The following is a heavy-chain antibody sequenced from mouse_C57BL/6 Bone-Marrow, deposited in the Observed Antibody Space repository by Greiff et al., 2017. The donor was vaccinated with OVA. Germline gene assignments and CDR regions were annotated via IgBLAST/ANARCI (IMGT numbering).Heavy chain of an antibody. V-gene: IGHV1-18*01. CDR3: ASGSSEWLAY. Sequence: VQLKQSGPELVKPGASVKIPCKASGYTFTDYNMDWVKQSHGKSLEWIGDINPNNGGTIYNQKFKGKATLTVDKSSSTAYMELHSLTSEDTAGFYCASGSSEWLAYWGQGTLVTVSA. CDR2: INPNNGGT. J-gene: IGHJ3*01. D-gene: IGHD1-1*01. CDR1: GYTFTDYN.